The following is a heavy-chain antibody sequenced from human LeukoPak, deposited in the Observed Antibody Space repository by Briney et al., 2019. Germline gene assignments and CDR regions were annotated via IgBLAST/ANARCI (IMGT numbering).Heavy chain of an antibody. CDR1: GGSISSSSYY. D-gene: IGHD2-2*02. CDR3: ARNTLDLDP. CDR2: IYYSGST. J-gene: IGHJ5*02. V-gene: IGHV4-39*07. Sequence: PSETLSLTCSVSGGSISSSSYYWGWIRQPPGKGLEWIGSIYYSGSTYYNPSLKSRVTISVDTSENELSLKLRSVTAADTAVYFCARNTLDLDPWGQGTLVTVSS.